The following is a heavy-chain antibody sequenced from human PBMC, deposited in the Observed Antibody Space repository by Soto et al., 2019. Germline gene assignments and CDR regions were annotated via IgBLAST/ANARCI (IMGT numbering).Heavy chain of an antibody. Sequence: QITLNESGPTQVKPRQTLTLTCTFSGFSLTTSGVGVGWIRQSPGKAPEWLALIYWDDDKRYSPSLKSRLTIPKDTSKNLVVLTMADLDPADTATYYCAHRVLRTVFGLVTTTAIYFDFWGQGTPVAVSS. CDR3: AHRVLRTVFGLVTTTAIYFDF. CDR2: IYWDDDK. CDR1: GFSLTTSGVG. J-gene: IGHJ4*02. D-gene: IGHD3-3*01. V-gene: IGHV2-5*02.